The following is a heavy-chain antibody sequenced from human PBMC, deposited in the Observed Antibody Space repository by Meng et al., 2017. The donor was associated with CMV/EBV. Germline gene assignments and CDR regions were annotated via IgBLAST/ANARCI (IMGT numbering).Heavy chain of an antibody. V-gene: IGHV1-2*02. CDR2: INPNSGGT. Sequence: GESLKISCKGSGYTFTGYYMHWVRQAPGQGLEWMGWINPNSGGTNYAQKFQGRVTMTRDTSISTAYMELSRLRSDDTAVYYCARTPMVRGVISHFDYWGQGTLVTVSS. D-gene: IGHD3-10*01. CDR1: GYTFTGYY. CDR3: ARTPMVRGVISHFDY. J-gene: IGHJ4*02.